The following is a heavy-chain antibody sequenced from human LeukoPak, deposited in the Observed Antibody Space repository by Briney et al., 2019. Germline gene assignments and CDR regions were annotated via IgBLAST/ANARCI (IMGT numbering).Heavy chain of an antibody. V-gene: IGHV4-4*07. CDR2: IYTSGDT. Sequence: SETLSLTCTVSGGAISGYYWTWIRQPAGKGLEWIGRIYTSGDTNYNPSLKSRVTMSVDKSKNQFSLKLTSVTAADTAVYYCARVNSRWFDYWGQGTLVTVSS. CDR1: GGAISGYY. CDR3: ARVNSRWFDY. J-gene: IGHJ5*01. D-gene: IGHD6-13*01.